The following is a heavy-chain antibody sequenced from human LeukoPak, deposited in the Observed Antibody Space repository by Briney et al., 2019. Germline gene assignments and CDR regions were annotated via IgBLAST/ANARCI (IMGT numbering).Heavy chain of an antibody. J-gene: IGHJ4*02. V-gene: IGHV1-2*02. CDR2: INPNSGGT. Sequence: ASVKVSCKASGYTFTSYYMHGVRQAPGQGLEWMGWINPNSGGTNYAQKFQGRVTMTRDTSISTAYMELSRLRSDDTAVYYCARSSSGWYVVDYWGQGTLVTVSS. CDR1: GYTFTSYY. CDR3: ARSSSGWYVVDY. D-gene: IGHD6-19*01.